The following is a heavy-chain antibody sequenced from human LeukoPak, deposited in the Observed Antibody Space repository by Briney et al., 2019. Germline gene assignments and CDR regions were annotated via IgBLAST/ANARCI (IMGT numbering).Heavy chain of an antibody. Sequence: GGTLRLSCAASGFTFSTYTMNWVRQAPGKGLEWVSRINSDGSSTSYADSVKGRFTISRDNAKNTLYLQMNSLRAEDTAVYYCARETGGSWYPNYYGMDVWGQGTTVTVSS. J-gene: IGHJ6*02. CDR1: GFTFSTYT. V-gene: IGHV3-74*01. CDR3: ARETGGSWYPNYYGMDV. CDR2: INSDGSST. D-gene: IGHD6-13*01.